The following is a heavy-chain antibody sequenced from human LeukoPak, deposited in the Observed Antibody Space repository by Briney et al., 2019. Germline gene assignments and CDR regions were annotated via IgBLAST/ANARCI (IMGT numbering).Heavy chain of an antibody. V-gene: IGHV3-21*01. CDR3: ARGGIRDYYDSSGYYHLFNFDY. J-gene: IGHJ4*02. CDR1: GFTFSSYS. D-gene: IGHD3-22*01. CDR2: ISSSSSYI. Sequence: PGGSLRLSCAASGFTFSSYSMNWVRQAPGKGLEWVSSISSSSSYIYYVDSVKGRFTISRDNAKNSLYLQMNSLRAEDTAVYYCARGGIRDYYDSSGYYHLFNFDYWGQGTLVTVSS.